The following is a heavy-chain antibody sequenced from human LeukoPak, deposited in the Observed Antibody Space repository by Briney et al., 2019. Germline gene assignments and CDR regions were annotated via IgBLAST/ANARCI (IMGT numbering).Heavy chain of an antibody. CDR2: IVASSGST. CDR3: AKGAYDYIEMGYFDY. V-gene: IGHV3-23*01. J-gene: IGHJ4*02. D-gene: IGHD5-12*01. Sequence: GGSLRLSCAASGFSISNSAMSWVRQAPGKGLEWVSLIVASSGSTFYADSVKGRFTISRDSSKNTLYLQMNSLSAEDMAVYYCAKGAYDYIEMGYFDYWGQGTLVTVSS. CDR1: GFSISNSA.